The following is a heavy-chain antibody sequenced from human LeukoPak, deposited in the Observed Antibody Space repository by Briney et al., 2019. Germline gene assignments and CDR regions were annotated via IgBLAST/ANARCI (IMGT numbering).Heavy chain of an antibody. CDR1: GYTFTGYF. V-gene: IGHV1-2*02. D-gene: IGHD5-24*01. CDR2: INPNSGGT. Sequence: ASVKVSCKASGYTFTGYFMHWVRQAPGQGLEWMGWINPNSGGTNYAQNFQGGVTMTRDTSINTAYMEVSRLRSDDTAVYYCARGVATSPLDYWGQGTLVTVSS. CDR3: ARGVATSPLDY. J-gene: IGHJ4*02.